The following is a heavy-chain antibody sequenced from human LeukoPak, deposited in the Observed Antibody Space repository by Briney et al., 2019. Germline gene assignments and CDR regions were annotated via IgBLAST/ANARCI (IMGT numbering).Heavy chain of an antibody. CDR2: ISGSGGST. CDR1: GFTFSSYA. D-gene: IGHD5-12*01. Sequence: GGSLRLSCAASGFTFSSYAMSWVRQAPGKGLEWVSAISGSGGSTYYADSVKGRFTISRDNAKNSLYLQMNSLRAEDTAVYYCARVGGYSGYDLAFEHYYYYMDVWGKGTTVTVSS. CDR3: ARVGGYSGYDLAFEHYYYYMDV. J-gene: IGHJ6*03. V-gene: IGHV3-23*01.